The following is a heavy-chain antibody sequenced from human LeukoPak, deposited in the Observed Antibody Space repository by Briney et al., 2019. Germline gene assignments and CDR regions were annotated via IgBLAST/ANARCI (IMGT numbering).Heavy chain of an antibody. CDR1: GGSISSGGYY. D-gene: IGHD2-21*02. V-gene: IGHV4-31*03. CDR2: IYYSGST. Sequence: SETLSLTCTVSGGSISSGGYYWSWIRQHPGKGLEWIGYIYYSGSTYYNPSLKSRVTISVDTSKNQFSLKLSSVTAADTAVYYCARESGGDYYYYYYYMDVRGKGTTVTVSS. J-gene: IGHJ6*03. CDR3: ARESGGDYYYYYYYMDV.